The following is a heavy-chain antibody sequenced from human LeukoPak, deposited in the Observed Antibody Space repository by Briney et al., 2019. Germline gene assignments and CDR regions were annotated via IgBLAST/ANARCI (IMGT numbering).Heavy chain of an antibody. CDR1: GGSISSSNFY. V-gene: IGHV4-39*07. D-gene: IGHD5-12*01. Sequence: SSETLSLTCTVSGGSISSSNFYWGWIRQPPGKGLEWIGSIYYSGSTYYNPPLKSRVTISVDTAKSQFSLRLTSMTAADTAVYYCARDVAGNTFDYWGQGTLVTVSS. J-gene: IGHJ4*02. CDR3: ARDVAGNTFDY. CDR2: IYYSGST.